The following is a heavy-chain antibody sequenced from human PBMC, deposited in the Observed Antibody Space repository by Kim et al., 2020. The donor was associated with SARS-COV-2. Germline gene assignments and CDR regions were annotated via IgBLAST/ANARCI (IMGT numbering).Heavy chain of an antibody. CDR2: ISSSGSTI. CDR3: ARDGRYSNYYHYYGMDV. J-gene: IGHJ6*02. Sequence: GGSLRLSCAASGFTFSSYEMNWVRQAPGKGLEWVSYISSSGSTIYYADSVKGRFTISRDNAKNSLYLQMNSLRAEYTAVYYCARDGRYSNYYHYYGMDVWGQGTTVTVSS. CDR1: GFTFSSYE. V-gene: IGHV3-48*03. D-gene: IGHD4-4*01.